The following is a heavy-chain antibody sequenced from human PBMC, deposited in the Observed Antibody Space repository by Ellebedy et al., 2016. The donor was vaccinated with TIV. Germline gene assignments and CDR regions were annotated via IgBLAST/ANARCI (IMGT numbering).Heavy chain of an antibody. J-gene: IGHJ4*02. Sequence: GESLKIPCVVPGFRFHRYWMSWVRQAPGKGPEWVANIRPDGSEDYSVDSVKCRFTISRDTAKNSLHLQMNSLRAEEKAVYYCATGGGRKGYDHVFDGWGQGTLVTVSS. D-gene: IGHD5-12*01. CDR3: ATGGGRKGYDHVFDG. V-gene: IGHV3-7*01. CDR2: IRPDGSED. CDR1: GFRFHRYW.